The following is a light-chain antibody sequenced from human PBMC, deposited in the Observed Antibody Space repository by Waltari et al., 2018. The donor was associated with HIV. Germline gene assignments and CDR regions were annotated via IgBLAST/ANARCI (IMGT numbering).Light chain of an antibody. J-gene: IGLJ3*02. CDR2: RSN. CDR1: SSNIGSNY. V-gene: IGLV1-47*01. CDR3: AAWDASLSVRV. Sequence: QSVLTQPPSASGTPGQRVTISCSGSSSNIGSNYVYWYRQLPGTAPKLLIYRSNQRPSWVPDRFSGSKSGTSASLAISGLRSENEADYYCAAWDASLSVRVFGGGTKLTVL.